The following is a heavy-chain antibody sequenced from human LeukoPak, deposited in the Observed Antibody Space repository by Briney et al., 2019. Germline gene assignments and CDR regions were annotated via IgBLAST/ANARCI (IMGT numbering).Heavy chain of an antibody. CDR2: ISYDGSNK. D-gene: IGHD1-26*01. Sequence: RSLRLSCAASGFTFSSYAMHWVRQAPGKGLGWVAVISYDGSNKYYADSVKGRFTISRDNSKNTLYLQMNSLRAEDTAVYYCARGGLGVGATWENYGMDVWGQGTTVTVSS. V-gene: IGHV3-30-3*01. CDR1: GFTFSSYA. CDR3: ARGGLGVGATWENYGMDV. J-gene: IGHJ6*02.